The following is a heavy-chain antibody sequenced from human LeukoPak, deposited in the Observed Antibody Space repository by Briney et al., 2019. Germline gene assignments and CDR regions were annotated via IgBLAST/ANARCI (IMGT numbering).Heavy chain of an antibody. J-gene: IGHJ4*02. V-gene: IGHV3-30*01. Sequence: GGSLRLSCAASGFTFSSYAMHWVRQAPGKGLEGVAVISYDGSNKYYADSVKGRFTISRDNSKNTLYLQMNSLRAEDTAVYYCARDSKKVRLAFDYWGQGTLVTVSS. D-gene: IGHD3-16*01. CDR2: ISYDGSNK. CDR3: ARDSKKVRLAFDY. CDR1: GFTFSSYA.